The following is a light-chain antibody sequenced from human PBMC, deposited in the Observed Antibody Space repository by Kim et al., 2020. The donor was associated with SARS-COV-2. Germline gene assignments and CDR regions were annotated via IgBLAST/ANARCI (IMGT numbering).Light chain of an antibody. V-gene: IGKV1-39*01. CDR3: QQGYTTPLT. J-gene: IGKJ3*01. Sequence: ASVGDRITIDCRSSQFIGSYLNWFQQGPGKPPKLLIYAASSVQAGVPSRFIGSGSGTNFTLTIISLQPEDFAIYYCQQGYTTPLTFGPGTKVDIK. CDR2: AAS. CDR1: QFIGSY.